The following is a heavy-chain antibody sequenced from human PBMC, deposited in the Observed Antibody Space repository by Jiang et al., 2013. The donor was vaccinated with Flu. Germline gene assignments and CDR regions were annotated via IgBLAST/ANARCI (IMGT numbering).Heavy chain of an antibody. CDR2: TYYRSKWYI. V-gene: IGHV6-1*01. Sequence: PGLVKPSQTLSLTCAISGDSVSTNSAAWNWVRQSPSRGLEWLGRTYYRSKWYIDYAESVKSRITINPDTSKNQFSLQLNSVTPEDTAVYYCARYYDATGGYLDYWGQGTLVTVSS. J-gene: IGHJ4*02. D-gene: IGHD4/OR15-4a*01. CDR1: GDSVSTNSAA. CDR3: ARYYDATGGYLDY.